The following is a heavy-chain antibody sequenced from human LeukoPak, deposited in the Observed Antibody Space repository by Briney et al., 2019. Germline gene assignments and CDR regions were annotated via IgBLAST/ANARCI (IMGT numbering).Heavy chain of an antibody. V-gene: IGHV5-51*01. CDR3: AKYLRWLNSPDPPEDY. Sequence: GESLKISCKASGYSFTDNWVAWVRQMPGKGLEWMGIISPGGSATTYSPSFQGHVTTSVDKSISTAYLQWSSLKASDTAIYYCAKYLRWLNSPDPPEDYWGQGTLVTVSS. J-gene: IGHJ4*02. CDR2: ISPGGSAT. CDR1: GYSFTDNW. D-gene: IGHD5-18*01.